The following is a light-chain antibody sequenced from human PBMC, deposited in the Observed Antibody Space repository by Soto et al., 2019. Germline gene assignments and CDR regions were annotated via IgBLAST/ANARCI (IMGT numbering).Light chain of an antibody. J-gene: IGLJ1*01. Sequence: QSVLTQPASVSGSPGQSITISCTGTSSDVGGCNYVSWYQQHPGKAPKLMIYDVSNRPSGVSNRFSGFKSGNTASLTISGLHAEDEADYYCSSYTTSGTYVFGTGTKVTVL. CDR2: DVS. V-gene: IGLV2-14*03. CDR1: SSDVGGCNY. CDR3: SSYTTSGTYV.